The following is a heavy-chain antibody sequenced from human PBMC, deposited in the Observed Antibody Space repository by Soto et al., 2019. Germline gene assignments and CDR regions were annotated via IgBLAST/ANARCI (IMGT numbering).Heavy chain of an antibody. Sequence: GGSLRLSCTASGFTFDEYAMHWVRQAPGKGLEWVSGISWNGTTIAYGDSVKGRFTISRDNAKNSLYLQMNTLRVEDTALYYCVKDTEQQLIGGADYWGQGTLVTVSS. D-gene: IGHD6-13*01. V-gene: IGHV3-9*01. CDR2: ISWNGTTI. CDR3: VKDTEQQLIGGADY. CDR1: GFTFDEYA. J-gene: IGHJ4*02.